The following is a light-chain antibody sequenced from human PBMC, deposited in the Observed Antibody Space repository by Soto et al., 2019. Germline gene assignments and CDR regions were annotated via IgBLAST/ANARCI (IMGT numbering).Light chain of an antibody. V-gene: IGKV1-5*03. J-gene: IGKJ1*01. Sequence: DVQMTQSPSTLSASVGDRVTITCRASHSISSYLTWYQQKPGKAPKLLIYKASNLESGVPSRFSGSGSGTEFTLTISSLQPDDFAAYYCQQNNSFPWTFGQGTKVEIK. CDR2: KAS. CDR1: HSISSY. CDR3: QQNNSFPWT.